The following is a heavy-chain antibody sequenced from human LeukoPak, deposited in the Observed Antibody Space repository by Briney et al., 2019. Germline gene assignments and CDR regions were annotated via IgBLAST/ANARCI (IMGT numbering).Heavy chain of an antibody. CDR1: GDSVSSNSAT. J-gene: IGHJ4*02. Sequence: SQTLSLTCAISGDSVSSNSATWTWIRQSPSRGLEWLGRTYYRSKWYNDYAVSVKSRITINPDTSKNQFSLQLNSVTPEDTAVYYCAREPGGGNWNPWYFDYWGQGTLVTVSS. CDR2: TYYRSKWYN. CDR3: AREPGGGNWNPWYFDY. V-gene: IGHV6-1*01. D-gene: IGHD1-20*01.